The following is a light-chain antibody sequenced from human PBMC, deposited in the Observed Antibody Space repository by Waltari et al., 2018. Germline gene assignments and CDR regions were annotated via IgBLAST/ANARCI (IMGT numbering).Light chain of an antibody. V-gene: IGLV1-40*01. J-gene: IGLJ2*01. CDR2: NNN. Sequence: QSVLTPPPSVSGAPGHRVTISCTGNRFHIWPSYDVHWSQQLPGAAPKLLIYNNNNRPSGVPDRFLGSTSRTSASLTITGLQPEDEADYYCQSYDSTLGGWGVFGGGTKLTVL. CDR1: RFHIWPSYD. CDR3: QSYDSTLGGWGV.